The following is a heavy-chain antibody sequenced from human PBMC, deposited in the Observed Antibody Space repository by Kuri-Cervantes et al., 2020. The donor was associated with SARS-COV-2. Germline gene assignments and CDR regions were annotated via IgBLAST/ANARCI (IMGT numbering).Heavy chain of an antibody. CDR1: GYSFTSYW. CDR2: IDPSDSYT. CDR3: ARQRLLAFNWFDS. Sequence: KVSCKGSGYSFTSYWISWVRQMPGKGLEWMGRIDPSDSYTNYSPSFQGHVTISADKSISTAYLQWSSLKASDTAMYYCARQRLLAFNWFDSWGQGTLVTVSS. D-gene: IGHD3-22*01. V-gene: IGHV5-10-1*01. J-gene: IGHJ5*01.